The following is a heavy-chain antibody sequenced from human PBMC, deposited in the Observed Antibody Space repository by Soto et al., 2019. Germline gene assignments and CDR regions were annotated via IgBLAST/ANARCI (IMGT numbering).Heavy chain of an antibody. Sequence: GGSMRLSCAASGFTFSSYWMHWVRQAPGKGLEWVSAISGSGGSTYYADSVKGRFTISRDNSKNTLYLQMNSLRAEDTAVYYCAKYVGDERDGSGWAAHYYYGMDVWGQGTTVTVSS. CDR2: ISGSGGST. CDR1: GFTFSSYW. J-gene: IGHJ6*02. V-gene: IGHV3-23*01. CDR3: AKYVGDERDGSGWAAHYYYGMDV. D-gene: IGHD3-10*01.